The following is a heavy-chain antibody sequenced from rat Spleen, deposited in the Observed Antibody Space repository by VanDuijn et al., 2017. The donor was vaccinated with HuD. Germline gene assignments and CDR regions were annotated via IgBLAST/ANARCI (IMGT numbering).Heavy chain of an antibody. CDR2: ISYDGGTT. CDR3: ARHGTMGIGNWFTY. Sequence: EVQLVESGGGLVQPGRSLKLSCAASGFTFSDYNMAWVRQAPKKGLEWVATISYDGGTTYYRDSVKGRFTISRDNAKSSLYLQMNSLRSEDTATYYCARHGTMGIGNWFTYWGQGTLVTVSS. J-gene: IGHJ3*01. D-gene: IGHD1-9*01. V-gene: IGHV5-7*01. CDR1: GFTFSDYN.